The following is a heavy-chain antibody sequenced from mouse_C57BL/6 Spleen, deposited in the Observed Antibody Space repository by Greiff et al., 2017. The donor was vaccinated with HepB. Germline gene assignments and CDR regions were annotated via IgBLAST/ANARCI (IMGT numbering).Heavy chain of an antibody. Sequence: QVQLQQSGAELVRPGASVKLSCKASGYTFTDYYINWVKQRPGQGLEWIARIYPGSGNTYYNEKFKGKATLTAEKSSSTAYMQLSSLTSEDSAVYFCARGYYGSSWWYFDVWGTGTTVTVSS. CDR1: GYTFTDYY. CDR3: ARGYYGSSWWYFDV. D-gene: IGHD1-1*01. J-gene: IGHJ1*03. CDR2: IYPGSGNT. V-gene: IGHV1-76*01.